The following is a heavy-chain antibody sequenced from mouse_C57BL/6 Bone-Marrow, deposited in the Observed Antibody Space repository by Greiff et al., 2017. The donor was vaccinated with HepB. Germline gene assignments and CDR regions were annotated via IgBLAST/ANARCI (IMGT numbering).Heavy chain of an antibody. CDR2: IDPEDGET. Sequence: EVMLVESGAELVKPGASVKLSCTASGFNIKDYYMHWVKQRTEQGLEWIGRIDPEDGETKYAPKFQGKATITADTSSNTAYLQLSSLTSEDTAVYYCARIYYYGSSSWYFDVWGTGTTVTVSS. D-gene: IGHD1-1*01. J-gene: IGHJ1*03. V-gene: IGHV14-2*01. CDR1: GFNIKDYY. CDR3: ARIYYYGSSSWYFDV.